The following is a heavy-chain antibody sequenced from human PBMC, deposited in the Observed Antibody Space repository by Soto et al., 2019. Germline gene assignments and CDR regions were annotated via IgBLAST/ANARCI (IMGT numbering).Heavy chain of an antibody. J-gene: IGHJ4*03. CDR3: ARDQGYFVY. V-gene: IGHV1-3*04. Sequence: QVQLVQSGAEVKKPGASVKVSCKASGYTFTSYSIHWVRQAPGQGLEWIGWSNTDNGDAKYSQKFKGRVTVTRDTSATTAYMEVSSLRSEDTAVYYCARDQGYFVYWGLGTLVTVSS. CDR2: SNTDNGDA. CDR1: GYTFTSYS.